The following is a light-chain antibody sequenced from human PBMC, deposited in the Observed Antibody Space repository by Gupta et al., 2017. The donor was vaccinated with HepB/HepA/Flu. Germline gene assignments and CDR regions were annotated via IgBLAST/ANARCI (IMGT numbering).Light chain of an antibody. CDR2: NAS. V-gene: IGKV3D-11*02. Sequence: ETILTQSPVTLSLSPGEEATLSCRASHNIYTYLAWFQERPGLAPRLLIYNASTRATGIPARFGGSGSGKDCTLTITGLEPEECAIYYCEQRNDWYQGGKAFGGGTKVEI. J-gene: IGKJ4*01. CDR3: EQRNDWYQGGKA. CDR1: HNIYTY.